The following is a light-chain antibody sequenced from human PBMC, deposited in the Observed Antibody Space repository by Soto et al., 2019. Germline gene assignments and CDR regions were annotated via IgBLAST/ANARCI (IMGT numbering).Light chain of an antibody. V-gene: IGLV2-14*01. J-gene: IGLJ1*01. CDR3: ASLTTPNFV. Sequence: QSAITQPSSVSGSPGQSITISCTGTISDVGAYNLVSWYQHHPDKAPKLMISEVSNRPSGVSDRFSGSKSGNTASLTISGLQAEDEADYYCASLTTPNFVFGTGTKVTVL. CDR2: EVS. CDR1: ISDVGAYNL.